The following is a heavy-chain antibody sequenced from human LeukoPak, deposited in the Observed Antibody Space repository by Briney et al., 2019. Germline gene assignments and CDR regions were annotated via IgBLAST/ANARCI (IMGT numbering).Heavy chain of an antibody. Sequence: PGGSLRLSCVASGFTFSRYSMNWVRQPPGKGLEWIGSIYYSGSTYYNPSLKSRVTISVDTSKNQFSLKLSSVTAADTAVYYCARRDTAMVTRDAFDIWGQGTMVTVSS. V-gene: IGHV4-39*01. CDR3: ARRDTAMVTRDAFDI. D-gene: IGHD5-18*01. J-gene: IGHJ3*02. CDR2: IYYSGST. CDR1: GFTFSRYSMN.